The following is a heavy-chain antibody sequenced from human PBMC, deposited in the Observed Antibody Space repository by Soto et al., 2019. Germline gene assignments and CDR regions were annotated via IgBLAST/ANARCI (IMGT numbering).Heavy chain of an antibody. D-gene: IGHD2-15*01. CDR2: INPDNGNT. J-gene: IGHJ5*02. V-gene: IGHV1-3*01. CDR1: GYTFTRYT. Sequence: ASVKVSCKASGYTFTRYTRNWVRQAPGQRLEWMGWINPDNGNTKSSQKFQDRVIITRDTSASTAYMDLSSLRSEDTAVYYCARGIATGQLDPWGQGTLVTVSS. CDR3: ARGIATGQLDP.